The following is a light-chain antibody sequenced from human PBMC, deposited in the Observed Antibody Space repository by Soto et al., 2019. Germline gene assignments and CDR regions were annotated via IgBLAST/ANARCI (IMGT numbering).Light chain of an antibody. Sequence: DIQMTQSPATLSSSLGDRATITCRASQSISSWLAWYQQKPGQAPKLLIYDASSLDSGVPSRFSGSGSGTEFTLTISSLQPDDFAAYYCQQYNSYPYTFGRGTKLEIK. CDR2: DAS. V-gene: IGKV1-5*01. CDR1: QSISSW. J-gene: IGKJ2*01. CDR3: QQYNSYPYT.